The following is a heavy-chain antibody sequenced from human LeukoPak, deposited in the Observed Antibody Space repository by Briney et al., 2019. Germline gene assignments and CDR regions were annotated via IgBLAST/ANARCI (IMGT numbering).Heavy chain of an antibody. V-gene: IGHV4-31*11. Sequence: SETLSLTCAVSGGSISSGGYYWSWIRQHPGKGLEWIGYIYYSGSTYYNPSLKSRVTISVDTSKNQFSLKLSSVTAADTAVYYCAREDTAMANFDYWGQGTLVTVFS. J-gene: IGHJ4*02. CDR3: AREDTAMANFDY. CDR2: IYYSGST. D-gene: IGHD5-18*01. CDR1: GGSISSGGYY.